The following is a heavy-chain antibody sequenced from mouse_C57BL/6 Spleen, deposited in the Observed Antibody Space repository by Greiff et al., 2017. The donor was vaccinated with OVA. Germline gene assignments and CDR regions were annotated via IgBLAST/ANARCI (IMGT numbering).Heavy chain of an antibody. D-gene: IGHD1-1*01. CDR2: INPSTGGT. CDR1: GYSFTGYY. Sequence: EVKLQESGPELVKPGASVKISCKASGYSFTGYYMNWVKQSPEKSLEWIGEINPSTGGTTYNQKFKAKATLTVDKSSSTAYMQLKSLTSEVSAVYYCARGRITTVVATWYAMDYWGQGTSVTVSS. V-gene: IGHV1-42*01. J-gene: IGHJ4*01. CDR3: ARGRITTVVATWYAMDY.